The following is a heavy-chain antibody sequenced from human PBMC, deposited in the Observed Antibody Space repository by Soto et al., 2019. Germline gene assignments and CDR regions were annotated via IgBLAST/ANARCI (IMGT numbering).Heavy chain of an antibody. V-gene: IGHV3-7*04. CDR1: GFTISNYW. J-gene: IGHJ4*02. CDR2: VKQDETEK. Sequence: QLVESGGGLVQPGGSLRLSCAASGFTISNYWMTWVRQAPGKGLEWVANVKQDETEKYYVASLKGRFTISRDNAKNSLYLQINSLRAEDTAVYYCARDRGWYRFDFWGQGTLVTVSS. CDR3: ARDRGWYRFDF. D-gene: IGHD6-19*01.